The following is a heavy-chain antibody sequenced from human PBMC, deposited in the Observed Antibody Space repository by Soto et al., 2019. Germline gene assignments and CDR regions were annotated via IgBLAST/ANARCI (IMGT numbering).Heavy chain of an antibody. V-gene: IGHV4-61*01. Sequence: PSETLPLTCSVSGGSVSDKTYYWSWIRQPPGKRLEWIGYVYYSDTTNYNPSLKSRVTISVDLSKNRFSLRLSSVTTADTALYYCTRTTAVPNTLRSRYFFDYWGQGTLVTVSS. CDR2: VYYSDTT. J-gene: IGHJ4*02. D-gene: IGHD4-17*01. CDR1: GGSVSDKTYY. CDR3: TRTTAVPNTLRSRYFFDY.